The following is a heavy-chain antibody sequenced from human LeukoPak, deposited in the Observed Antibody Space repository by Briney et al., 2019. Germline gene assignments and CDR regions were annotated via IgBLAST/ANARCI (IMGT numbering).Heavy chain of an antibody. CDR3: ARGYSSSWYEYYYYYYMDV. CDR1: GYTFTGYY. Sequence: ASVKVSCKASGYTFTGYYMHWVRQAPGQGLEWMGWINPNSGGTNYAQKFQGRVTMTRDTSISTAYMELSRLRSDDPAVYYCARGYSSSWYEYYYYYYMDVWGKGTTVTVSS. CDR2: INPNSGGT. D-gene: IGHD6-13*01. V-gene: IGHV1-2*02. J-gene: IGHJ6*03.